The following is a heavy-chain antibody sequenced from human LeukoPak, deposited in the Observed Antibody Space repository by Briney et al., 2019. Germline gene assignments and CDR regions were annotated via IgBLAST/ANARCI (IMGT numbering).Heavy chain of an antibody. CDR3: ARVRRFPNWFDP. CDR1: GFTFSDFY. Sequence: GGSLRLSCAASGFTFSDFYMTWIRQAPGKGLEWVSYISSSGNTIYYADSVKGRFTISRGNAKNSLYLQMNSLRAEDTAVYYCARVRRFPNWFDPWGQGTLVTVSS. J-gene: IGHJ5*02. CDR2: ISSSGNTI. D-gene: IGHD2-21*01. V-gene: IGHV3-11*04.